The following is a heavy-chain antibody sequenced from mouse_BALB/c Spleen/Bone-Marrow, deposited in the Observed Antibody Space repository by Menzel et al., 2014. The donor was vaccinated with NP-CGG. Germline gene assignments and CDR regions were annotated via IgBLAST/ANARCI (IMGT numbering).Heavy chain of an antibody. CDR2: INPSTGYT. Sequence: QVQLAQSGAALAKPGASVKLSCKASGYTFTSYWMHWVKQRPGQGLEWIGYINPSTGYTEYNQKFKDKATLTADKSSSTAYMQLSSLTSEDSAVYYCARSGTVVDPALIYCCQGSLVTVSP. V-gene: IGHV1-7*01. CDR1: GYTFTSYW. J-gene: IGHJ3*01. D-gene: IGHD1-1*01. CDR3: ARSGTVVDPALIY.